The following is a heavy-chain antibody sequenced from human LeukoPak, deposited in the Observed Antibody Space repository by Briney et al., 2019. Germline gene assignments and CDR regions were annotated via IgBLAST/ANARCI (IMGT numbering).Heavy chain of an antibody. CDR1: GGSISSSSYY. CDR2: IYYSGST. D-gene: IGHD6-13*01. V-gene: IGHV4-39*01. CDR3: ARRIRDSSSWAYFDY. J-gene: IGHJ4*02. Sequence: SETLSLTCTVSGGSISSSSYYWGWIRQPPGKGLEWIGSIYYSGSTYYNPSLESRVTIPVDTSKNQFSLKLSSVTAADTAVYYCARRIRDSSSWAYFDYWGQGTLVTVSS.